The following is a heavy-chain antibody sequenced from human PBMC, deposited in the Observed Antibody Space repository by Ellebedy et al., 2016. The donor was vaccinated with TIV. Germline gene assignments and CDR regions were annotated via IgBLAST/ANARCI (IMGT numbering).Heavy chain of an antibody. CDR1: GYSISSGYY. CDR2: IYHNGNT. J-gene: IGHJ4*02. CDR3: ARNRASETYSAD. D-gene: IGHD2-15*01. Sequence: MPGGSLRLSCTVSGYSISSGYYWGWIRQPPGKGLEWIATIYHNGNTYYNPSLKSRVTISVDTSKNQFSLKLDSVTAADTAVYYCARNRASETYSADWGQGTLVTVSS. V-gene: IGHV4-38-2*02.